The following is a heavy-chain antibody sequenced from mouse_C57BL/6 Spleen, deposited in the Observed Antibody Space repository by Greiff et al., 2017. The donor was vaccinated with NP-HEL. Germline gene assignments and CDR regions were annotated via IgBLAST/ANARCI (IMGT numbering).Heavy chain of an antibody. CDR1: GYSITSGYY. CDR3: ARARQATSWFAY. V-gene: IGHV3-6*01. CDR2: ISYDGSN. D-gene: IGHD3-2*02. J-gene: IGHJ3*01. Sequence: EVKLVESGPGLVKPSQSLSLTCSVTGYSITSGYYWNWIRQFPGNKLEWMGYISYDGSNNYNPSLKNRISITRDTSKNQFFLKLNSVTTEDTATYCCARARQATSWFAYWGQGTLVTVSA.